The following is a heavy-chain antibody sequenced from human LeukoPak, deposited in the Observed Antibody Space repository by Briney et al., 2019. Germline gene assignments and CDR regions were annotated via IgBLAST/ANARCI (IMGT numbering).Heavy chain of an antibody. CDR2: INPNSGGT. CDR1: GYTFTSYG. D-gene: IGHD2-2*01. V-gene: IGHV1-2*02. CDR3: ARVSSSTSCCHPRPPGRYYYYYMDV. Sequence: ASVKVSCKASGYTFTSYGISWVRQAPGQGLEWMGWINPNSGGTNYAQKFQGRVTMTRDTSISTAYMELSRLRSDDTAVYYCARVSSSTSCCHPRPPGRYYYYYMDVWGKGTTVTVSS. J-gene: IGHJ6*03.